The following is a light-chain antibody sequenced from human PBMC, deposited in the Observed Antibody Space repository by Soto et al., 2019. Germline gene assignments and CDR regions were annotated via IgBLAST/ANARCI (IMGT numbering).Light chain of an antibody. CDR3: SSHAGSKRV. CDR2: GNS. V-gene: IGLV1-40*01. J-gene: IGLJ1*01. Sequence: QSVLTQPPSVSGAPGQRVTISCTGSSSNIGAGYDVHWYQQLPGTAPKLLIYGNSNRPSGVPDRFSGSKSGNSASLTVSGLQAEDEADYYCSSHAGSKRVFGTGTKVTVL. CDR1: SSNIGAGYD.